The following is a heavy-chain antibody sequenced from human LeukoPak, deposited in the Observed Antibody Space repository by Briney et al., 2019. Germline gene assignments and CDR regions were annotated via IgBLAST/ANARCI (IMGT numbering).Heavy chain of an antibody. D-gene: IGHD6-19*01. CDR1: GFTFSSYA. V-gene: IGHV3-23*01. J-gene: IGHJ4*02. CDR2: ISGSGGST. CDR3: ARRYSSGSFDY. Sequence: PGRSLRLSCAASGFTFSSYAMSWVRQAPGKGLEWVSAISGSGGSTYYADSVKGRFTISRDNSKNTLYLQMNSLRAEDTVVYYCARRYSSGSFDYWGQGTLVTVSS.